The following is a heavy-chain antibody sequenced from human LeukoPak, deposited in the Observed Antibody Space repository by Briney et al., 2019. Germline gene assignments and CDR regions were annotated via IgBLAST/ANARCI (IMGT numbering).Heavy chain of an antibody. CDR2: ISGSGGST. D-gene: IGHD6-6*01. CDR3: ARHGDSSSYYFDY. J-gene: IGHJ4*02. CDR1: GFTFSSYA. Sequence: GGSLRLSCAASGFTFSSYAMSWVRQAPGKGLEWVSAISGSGGSTYYADSVKGRFTISRDNSENTLYLQMNSLRAEDTAVYYCARHGDSSSYYFDYWGQGTLVTVSS. V-gene: IGHV3-23*01.